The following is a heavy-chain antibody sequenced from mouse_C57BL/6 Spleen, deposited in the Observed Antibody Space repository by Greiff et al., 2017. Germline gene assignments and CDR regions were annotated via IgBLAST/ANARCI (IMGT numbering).Heavy chain of an antibody. V-gene: IGHV1-55*01. CDR1: GYTFTSYW. J-gene: IGHJ1*03. D-gene: IGHD1-1*01. CDR3: ANDGSSWYYDF. Sequence: QVQLQQSGAELVKPGASVKMSCKASGYTFTSYWITWVKQRPGQGLEWIGDIYPGSGSTNYNEKFKSKATLTVDTSSSTAYMQLSSLTSEDSAFYYCANDGSSWYYDFWGTGTTVTVAS. CDR2: IYPGSGST.